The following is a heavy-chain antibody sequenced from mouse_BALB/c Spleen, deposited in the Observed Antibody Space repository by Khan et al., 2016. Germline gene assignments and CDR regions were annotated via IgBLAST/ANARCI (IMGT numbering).Heavy chain of an antibody. V-gene: IGHV1-77*01. Sequence: QVQLQQSGPELVKPGASVKMSCKASGYTFTDYVISWVKQRTGQGLEWIGEIYPGSGSTYYNEKFKGKATLTADNSSNTAYMQLSSLTSEDSAVYFCARRDYYDYHYYAMDYWGQGTSVTVSS. J-gene: IGHJ4*01. CDR2: IYPGSGST. CDR1: GYTFTDYV. CDR3: ARRDYYDYHYYAMDY. D-gene: IGHD2-4*01.